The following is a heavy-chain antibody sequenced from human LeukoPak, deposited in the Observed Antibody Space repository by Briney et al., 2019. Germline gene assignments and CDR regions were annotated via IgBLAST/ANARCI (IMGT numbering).Heavy chain of an antibody. CDR1: GGSISSSSYY. V-gene: IGHV4-39*01. J-gene: IGHJ4*02. Sequence: PSETLSFTCTVSGGSISSSSYYWGWIRQPPGKGLEWIGSIYYSGSTYYNPSLKSRVTISVDTSKNQFSLKLSSVTAADTAVYYCARIRLLTAAGTCWGQGTLVTVSS. D-gene: IGHD6-13*01. CDR3: ARIRLLTAAGTC. CDR2: IYYSGST.